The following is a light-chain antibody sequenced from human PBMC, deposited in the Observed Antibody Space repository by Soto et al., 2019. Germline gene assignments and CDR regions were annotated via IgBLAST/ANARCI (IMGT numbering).Light chain of an antibody. J-gene: IGKJ4*01. V-gene: IGKV1-5*03. Sequence: DIQMTQSPSTLSASVGDRVTIACRASQSISNSLAWYQQKPGKAPNLLIYKASSLESGVPSRFSGSVSGTEFTLTISSLQPVDFANYYCRQYASYPVTFGGGTKVEMK. CDR1: QSISNS. CDR3: RQYASYPVT. CDR2: KAS.